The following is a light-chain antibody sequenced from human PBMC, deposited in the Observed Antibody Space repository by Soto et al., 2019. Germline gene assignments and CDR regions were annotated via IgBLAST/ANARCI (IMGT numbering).Light chain of an antibody. CDR3: QQSYSTPLT. CDR2: AAS. CDR1: QSISRY. V-gene: IGKV1-39*01. Sequence: DIKMTQSPSSLSESVGDSVTITCRASQSISRYLNWYQQKPGKAPKLLIYAASSLQSLVPSRFSGSGSGTYFTLTISSLQPEDFATYYCQQSYSTPLTLGQVTRLEI. J-gene: IGKJ5*01.